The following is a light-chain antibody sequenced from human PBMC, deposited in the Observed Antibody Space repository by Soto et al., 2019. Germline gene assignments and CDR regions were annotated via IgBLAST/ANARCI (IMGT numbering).Light chain of an antibody. CDR1: NSDVGSYNL. J-gene: IGLJ1*01. V-gene: IGLV2-23*01. CDR3: CSYAGSSTYV. Sequence: QSALTQPASVSGSPGQSITISCTGTNSDVGSYNLVSWYQQHPGKAPKLMIYEDNKWPSGVSRRFSGSKSGNTASLTISGLQAEDEADYYCCSYAGSSTYVFGTGTKLTVL. CDR2: EDN.